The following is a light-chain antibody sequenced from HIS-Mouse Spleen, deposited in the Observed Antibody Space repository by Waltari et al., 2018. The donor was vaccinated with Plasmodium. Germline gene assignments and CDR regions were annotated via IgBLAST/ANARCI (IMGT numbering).Light chain of an antibody. CDR1: SSDVGGYNY. CDR3: CSYAGSYTLV. J-gene: IGLJ2*01. V-gene: IGLV2-11*01. CDR2: DVS. Sequence: QSALTQPRSVSGSPGQSVTISCTGTSSDVGGYNYVSWYQQHPGKAPKLMIYDVSKRPSGDPDRCSGSKSGNTASLTISGLQAEDEADYYCCSYAGSYTLVFGGGTKLTVL.